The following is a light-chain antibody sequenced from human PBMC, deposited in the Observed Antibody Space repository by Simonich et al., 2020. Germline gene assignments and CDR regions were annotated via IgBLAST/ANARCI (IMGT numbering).Light chain of an antibody. CDR1: SSDVGSYNL. J-gene: IGLJ2*01. CDR3: CSYAGSSTVV. CDR2: EGR. V-gene: IGLV2-23*01. Sequence: QSALTQPASVSGSPGQSITISCPGTSSDVGSYNLVSWYQQHPGKAPKLMIYEGRKRPSGVTNRFSGSKSCNTASLTISGLQAEDEADYYCCSYAGSSTVVFGGGTKLTVL.